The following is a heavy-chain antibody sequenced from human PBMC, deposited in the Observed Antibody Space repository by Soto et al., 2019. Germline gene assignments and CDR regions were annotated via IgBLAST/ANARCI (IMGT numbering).Heavy chain of an antibody. CDR3: ARDXDREWLRGLYYYYGMDV. Sequence: ETLSLSCAASGFTFSSSWMRWVRQAPGKGLEWVANIKQEGSEKDYVDAVKGRVTISRDNAKNSLYLQMNSLRAEDTAVYYCARDXDREWLRGLYYYYGMDVWGQGTTVTVSS. J-gene: IGHJ6*02. V-gene: IGHV3-7*01. CDR1: GFTFSSSW. D-gene: IGHD5-12*01. CDR2: IKQEGSEK.